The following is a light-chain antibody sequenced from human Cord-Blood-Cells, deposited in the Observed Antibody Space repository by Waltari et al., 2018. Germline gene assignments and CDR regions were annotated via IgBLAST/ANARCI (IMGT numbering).Light chain of an antibody. V-gene: IGLV2-8*01. CDR2: EVS. J-gene: IGLJ1*01. CDR3: SSYAGSNTPYV. CDR1: SSDVGGYTY. Sequence: QSALTQPPSASGSPGQSVTISCTGTSSDVGGYTYVSWYQQHPGKAPNLMIYEVSKRPSGVPDPFSRSKSGNTASLTVSGLQAEDEADYYCSSYAGSNTPYVFGTGTKVTVL.